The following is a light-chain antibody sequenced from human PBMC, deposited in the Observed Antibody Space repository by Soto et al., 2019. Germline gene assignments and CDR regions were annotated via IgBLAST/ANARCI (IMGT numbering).Light chain of an antibody. V-gene: IGLV2-8*01. CDR3: TSYGGRDNLI. CDR2: EVN. CDR1: SSDVGGYNY. J-gene: IGLJ2*01. Sequence: QSALTQPPSASGSPGQSVTISCTGTSSDVGGYNYVSWFQQHPGKAPKLIISEVNKRPSGVPDRFSGSKSGNTASLTVSGLQDEDEADYYCTSYGGRDNLIFGGGTKLTVL.